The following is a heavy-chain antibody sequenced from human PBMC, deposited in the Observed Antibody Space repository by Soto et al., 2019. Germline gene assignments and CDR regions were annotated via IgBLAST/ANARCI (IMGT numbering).Heavy chain of an antibody. CDR1: GYSFITYG. D-gene: IGHD1-1*01. CDR3: ARNWNGDRIARFDY. CDR2: ISTYTGNT. J-gene: IGHJ4*02. V-gene: IGHV1-18*01. Sequence: QVQLVQSGAEVKKPGASVKVSCKASGYSFITYGISWVRQAPGQGLEWMGWISTYTGNTNYAQKLQGRLTMTTDTSTSTAFLELRRLRSDDTAVYYCARNWNGDRIARFDYRGQGTLVTVSS.